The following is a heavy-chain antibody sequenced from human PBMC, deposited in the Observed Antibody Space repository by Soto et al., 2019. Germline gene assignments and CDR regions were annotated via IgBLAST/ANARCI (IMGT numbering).Heavy chain of an antibody. CDR2: ISGSGIST. CDR1: GFIFSSYA. CDR3: ARVFDTYYFDS. D-gene: IGHD3-9*01. V-gene: IGHV3-23*01. J-gene: IGHJ4*02. Sequence: GGSLRLSCAASGFIFSSYAMSWVRQAPGKGLEWVSAISGSGISTYYADSVKGRFTISRDNSKKTLYLQMNSLRAEDTAVYYCARVFDTYYFDSWGQGNMVTVSS.